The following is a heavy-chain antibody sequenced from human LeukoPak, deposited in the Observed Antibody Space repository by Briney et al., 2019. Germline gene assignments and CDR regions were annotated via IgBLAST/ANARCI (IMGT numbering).Heavy chain of an antibody. CDR1: GFRVSSYY. V-gene: IGHV3-53*01. Sequence: GGSLRLSCAASGFRVSSYYMNWVRQAPGRGLEWVSVLYSGGNTHYGGSVKGRFTISRDNSKNTLYLQMHSLRAEDTALYYCAKSQLRYCSGGSCFDAFDIWGQGTMVTVSS. CDR2: LYSGGNT. J-gene: IGHJ3*02. CDR3: AKSQLRYCSGGSCFDAFDI. D-gene: IGHD2-15*01.